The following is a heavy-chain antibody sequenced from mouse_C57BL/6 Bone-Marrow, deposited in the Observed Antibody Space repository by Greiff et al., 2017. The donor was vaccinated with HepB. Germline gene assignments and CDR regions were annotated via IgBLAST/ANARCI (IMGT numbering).Heavy chain of an antibody. CDR3: ARPGNYVAWFAY. CDR1: GYSITSGYY. Sequence: ESGPGLVKPSQSLSLTCSVTGYSITSGYYWNWIRQFPGNKLEWMGYISYDGSNNYNPSLKNRISITRDTSKNQFFLKLNSVTTEDTATYYCARPGNYVAWFAYWGQGTLVTVSA. V-gene: IGHV3-6*01. D-gene: IGHD1-1*01. CDR2: ISYDGSN. J-gene: IGHJ3*01.